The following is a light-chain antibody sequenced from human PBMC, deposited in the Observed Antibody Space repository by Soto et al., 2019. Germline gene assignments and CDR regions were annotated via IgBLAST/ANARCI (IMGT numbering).Light chain of an antibody. CDR3: QQYNNFWT. V-gene: IGKV1-5*03. CDR1: QSVNIW. CDR2: EAS. J-gene: IGKJ1*01. Sequence: DIQMTQFPSALSASVGDRVTITCRASQSVNIWLAWYQQKPGKAPKLLISEASTVETGVPARFSGSGSGTQFTLTISSLQPDDLATYHCQQYNNFWTFGQGTKVQIK.